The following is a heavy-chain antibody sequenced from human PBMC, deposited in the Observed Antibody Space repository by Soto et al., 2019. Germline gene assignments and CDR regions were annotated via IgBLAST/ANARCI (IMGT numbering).Heavy chain of an antibody. CDR3: ARGGDYGWWYYGMDV. V-gene: IGHV4-4*02. CDR1: GGSISSSNW. Sequence: PSETLSLTCAVSGGSISSSNWWSWVRQPPGKGLECIGEIYHSGSTNYNPSLKSRVTISVDKSKNQFSLKMSSVTAADTAVYYSARGGDYGWWYYGMDVCGQGTTVTVS. CDR2: IYHSGST. J-gene: IGHJ6*02. D-gene: IGHD4-17*01.